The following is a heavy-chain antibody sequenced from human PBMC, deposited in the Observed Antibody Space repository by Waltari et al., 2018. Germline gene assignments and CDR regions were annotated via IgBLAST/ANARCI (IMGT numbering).Heavy chain of an antibody. V-gene: IGHV3-21*01. D-gene: IGHD6-6*01. CDR2: ISSSSSYI. CDR3: AREPGVYSSSPDFGY. CDR1: GFTFSSYS. J-gene: IGHJ4*02. Sequence: EVQLVESGGGLVKPGGSLRLSCAASGFTFSSYSMNWVRQAPGKGLEWVSSISSSSSYIYYADSVKGRFTISRDNAKNSLYLQMNSLRAEDTAVYYCAREPGVYSSSPDFGYWGQGTLVTVSS.